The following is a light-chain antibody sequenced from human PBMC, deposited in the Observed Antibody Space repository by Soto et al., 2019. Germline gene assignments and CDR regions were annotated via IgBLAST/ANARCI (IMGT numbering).Light chain of an antibody. CDR1: QSVSSD. CDR2: DAS. V-gene: IGKV3-11*01. Sequence: IVLTQSPATLSLSPGERATLSCRASQSVSSDLAWYQQKPGQAPRLLIYDASNRATGIPARFSGSGSGTDFTLTISSLEAEDFAVYYCQQRSNWPPITFGQGTLLAIK. CDR3: QQRSNWPPIT. J-gene: IGKJ5*01.